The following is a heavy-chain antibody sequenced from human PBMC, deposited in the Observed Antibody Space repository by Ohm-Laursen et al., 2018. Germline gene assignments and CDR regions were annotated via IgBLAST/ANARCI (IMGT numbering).Heavy chain of an antibody. CDR1: GFTFDDYA. Sequence: SLRLSCAASGFTFDDYAMHWVRHAPGKGLEWVSGISWNSGSIGYADSVKGRFTISRDNAKNSLYLQMNSLRAEDTALYYCAKAGSSSTRYLYYGMDVWGQGTTVTVSS. CDR3: AKAGSSSTRYLYYGMDV. J-gene: IGHJ6*02. D-gene: IGHD3-10*01. V-gene: IGHV3-9*01. CDR2: ISWNSGSI.